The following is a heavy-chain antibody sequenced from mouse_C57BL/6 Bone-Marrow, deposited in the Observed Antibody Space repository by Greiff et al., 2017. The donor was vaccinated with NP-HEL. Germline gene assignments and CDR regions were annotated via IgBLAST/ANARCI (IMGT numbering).Heavy chain of an antibody. CDR1: GYTFTSYW. CDR3: ARGIYGNYLYAMDY. V-gene: IGHV1-64*01. Sequence: QVHVKQPGAELVKPGASVKLSCKASGYTFTSYWMHWVKQRPGQGLEWIGMIHPNSGSTNYNEKFKSKATLTVDKSSSTAYMQLSSLTSEDSAVYYCARGIYGNYLYAMDYWGQGTSVTVSS. CDR2: IHPNSGST. J-gene: IGHJ4*01. D-gene: IGHD2-1*01.